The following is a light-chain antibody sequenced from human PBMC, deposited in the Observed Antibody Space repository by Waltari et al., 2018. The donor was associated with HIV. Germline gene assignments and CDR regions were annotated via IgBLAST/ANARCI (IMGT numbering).Light chain of an antibody. CDR1: QSVYNN. CDR2: GAS. J-gene: IGKJ2*01. V-gene: IGKV3-15*01. Sequence: EIVMTQSPVSLSVSPGEGATLSCRASQSVYNNVAWYQQRSGQAPRLLIFGASTRASGVPLRFSGSGSGTEFTLTISSLRSEDFVVYYCQQYDRWPQTFGQGTKLEIK. CDR3: QQYDRWPQT.